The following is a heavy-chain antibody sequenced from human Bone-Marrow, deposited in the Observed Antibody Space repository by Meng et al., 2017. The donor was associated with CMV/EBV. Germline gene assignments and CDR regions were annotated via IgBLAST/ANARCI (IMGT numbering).Heavy chain of an antibody. CDR1: GFTFRGYV. J-gene: IGHJ4*02. CDR3: AREGASSGYCGDFDY. CDR2: VSNDGSKN. V-gene: IGHV3-30*09. Sequence: GGSLTLSCVGSGFTFRGYVMHWVRQAPGKGLEWVAGVSNDGSKNHIADSVKGRIAISRDNSKNTLYLQMEGLRTEDTAVYFCAREGASSGYCGDFDYWGQGTLVTVSS. D-gene: IGHD3-22*01.